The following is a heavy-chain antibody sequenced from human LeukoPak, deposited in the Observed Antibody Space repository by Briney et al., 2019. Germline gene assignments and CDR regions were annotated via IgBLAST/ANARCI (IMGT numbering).Heavy chain of an antibody. CDR2: IYYSGST. J-gene: IGHJ4*02. V-gene: IGHV4-59*01. Sequence: TSETLSLTCTVSGGSISSYYWSWIRQPPGKGLEWIGYIYYSGSTNYNPSLKSRVTISVDTSKNQFSLKLSSVTAADTAVYYCARVTGYMIEDYFDYWGQGTLVTVSS. D-gene: IGHD3-22*01. CDR3: ARVTGYMIEDYFDY. CDR1: GGSISSYY.